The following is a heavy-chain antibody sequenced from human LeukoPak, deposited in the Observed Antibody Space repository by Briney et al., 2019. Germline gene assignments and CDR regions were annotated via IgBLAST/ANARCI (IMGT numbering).Heavy chain of an antibody. CDR2: IKQDGSEK. V-gene: IGHV3-7*01. D-gene: IGHD3-3*01. J-gene: IGHJ4*02. CDR3: ARDSGFTIFGVVNYYFDY. Sequence: GGSLRLSCAASGFTFSSYWMSWVRQAPGKGLEWVANIKQDGSEKYYVDSVKGRFAISRDNAKNSLYLQMNSLRAEDTAVYYCARDSGFTIFGVVNYYFDYWGQGTLVTVSS. CDR1: GFTFSSYW.